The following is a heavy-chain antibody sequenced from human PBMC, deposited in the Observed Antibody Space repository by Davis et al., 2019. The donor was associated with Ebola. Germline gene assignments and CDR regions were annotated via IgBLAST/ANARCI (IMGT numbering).Heavy chain of an antibody. J-gene: IGHJ6*02. CDR2: IYSVGHT. Sequence: GESLKISCAASGLTVSSNYMSWVRQAPGKGLEWVSIIYSVGHTYYADSVKGRFTISRDNSNNTLFLEMHSLRAEDTAVYFCAGGRTYYYGMDVWGQGTTVTVSS. CDR1: GLTVSSNY. V-gene: IGHV3-53*01. CDR3: AGGRTYYYGMDV.